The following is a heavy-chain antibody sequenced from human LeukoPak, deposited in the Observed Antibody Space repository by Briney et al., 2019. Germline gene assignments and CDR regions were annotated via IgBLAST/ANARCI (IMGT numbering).Heavy chain of an antibody. CDR3: ARGTYYYDSSGYYSGGLGY. Sequence: GRSLRLSCAASGFTFSNYAMHWVRRAPGKGLECVAVISFDGSDKYYADSVKGRFTISRDNSENTLYVQMNSLRAEDTAVYYCARGTYYYDSSGYYSGGLGYWGQGTLVTVSS. J-gene: IGHJ4*02. D-gene: IGHD3-22*01. V-gene: IGHV3-30*04. CDR1: GFTFSNYA. CDR2: ISFDGSDK.